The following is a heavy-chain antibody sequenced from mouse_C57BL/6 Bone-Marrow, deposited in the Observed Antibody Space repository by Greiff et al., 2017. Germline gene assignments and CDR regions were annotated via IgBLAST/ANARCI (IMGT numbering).Heavy chain of an antibody. CDR2: IDPENGDT. J-gene: IGHJ4*01. CDR1: GFNIKDDY. V-gene: IGHV14-4*01. Sequence: VHVKQSGAELVRPGASVKLSCTASGFNIKDDYMHWVKQRPEQGLEWIGWIDPENGDTEYASKFQGKATITAATSSNTAYLQLSSLTSEDTAVYYCTSITTVAYYAMDYWGQGTSVTVSS. D-gene: IGHD1-1*01. CDR3: TSITTVAYYAMDY.